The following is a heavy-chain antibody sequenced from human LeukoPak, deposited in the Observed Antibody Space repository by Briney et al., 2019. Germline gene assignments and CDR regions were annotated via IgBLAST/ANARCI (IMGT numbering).Heavy chain of an antibody. CDR2: ISYDGSSK. CDR1: GFTFSSYA. V-gene: IGHV3-30*04. CDR3: ARDFLTVADFDWLFPGY. D-gene: IGHD3-9*01. J-gene: IGHJ4*02. Sequence: GRSLRLSCAASGFTFSSYAMHWVRQAPGKGLEWVAVISYDGSSKYYADSVKGRFTISRDNSKNTLYLQMNSLRAEDTAVYYCARDFLTVADFDWLFPGYWGQGTLVTVSS.